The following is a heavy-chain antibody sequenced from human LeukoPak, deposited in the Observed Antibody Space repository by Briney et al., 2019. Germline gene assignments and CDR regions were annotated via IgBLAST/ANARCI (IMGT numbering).Heavy chain of an antibody. V-gene: IGHV3-30*02. Sequence: GGSLRLSCVASGFSFSHYPMHWVRQAPGKGLEWVAVIWDDGSYKEYGDSVKGRFTISRDNSKNTLYLDMISLRADDTAVYFCVGRFSSGEGYWGQGTHVTVSS. CDR1: GFSFSHYP. D-gene: IGHD6-19*01. J-gene: IGHJ4*02. CDR3: VGRFSSGEGY. CDR2: IWDDGSYK.